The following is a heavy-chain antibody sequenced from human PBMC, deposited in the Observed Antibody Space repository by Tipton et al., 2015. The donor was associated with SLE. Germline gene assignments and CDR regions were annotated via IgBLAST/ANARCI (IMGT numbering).Heavy chain of an antibody. D-gene: IGHD3-9*01. CDR1: GSTFDDYA. CDR2: ISWNSGSI. V-gene: IGHV3-9*01. Sequence: SLRLSCAASGSTFDDYAMHWVRQAPGKGLEWVSGISWNSGSIGYADSVKGRFTISRDNAKNSLYLQMNSLRAEDTAVYYCARGGGVLRYFDSGKNWFDPWGQGTLVTVSS. CDR3: ARGGGVLRYFDSGKNWFDP. J-gene: IGHJ5*02.